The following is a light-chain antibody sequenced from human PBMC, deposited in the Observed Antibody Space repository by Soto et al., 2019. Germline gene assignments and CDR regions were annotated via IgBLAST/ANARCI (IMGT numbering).Light chain of an antibody. CDR1: QSIITS. V-gene: IGKV1-5*01. Sequence: FTPRPSPLHAKEGDSVTITCRASQSIITSLAWYQQKPGKAPKLRIYDASTLESGVPSRFSGSGSGTEFTLTISRLEPEDSAVYYCQFYGSSLITFGQGTKVDI. CDR3: QFYGSSLIT. J-gene: IGKJ1*01. CDR2: DAS.